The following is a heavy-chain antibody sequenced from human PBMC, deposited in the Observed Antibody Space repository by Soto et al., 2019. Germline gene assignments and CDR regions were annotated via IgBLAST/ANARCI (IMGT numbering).Heavy chain of an antibody. CDR2: IKEEGSEI. J-gene: IGHJ4*02. D-gene: IGHD6-19*01. V-gene: IGHV3-7*03. CDR1: GFSFGSYW. CDR3: ARDYRGWSRESFDY. Sequence: GGSLRLSCAVSGFSFGSYWMIWVRQGSGKGVDWVSIIKEEGSEISYVGSVKGRFTISSDNAKTSLYLQMSSLRAEDTAVYNCARDYRGWSRESFDYWGQGTLVTVSS.